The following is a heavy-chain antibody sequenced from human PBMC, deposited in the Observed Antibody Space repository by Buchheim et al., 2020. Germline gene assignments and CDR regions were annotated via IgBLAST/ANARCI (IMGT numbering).Heavy chain of an antibody. CDR1: GFTFSSYE. J-gene: IGHJ3*02. CDR3: ARDEAARFWDYYGSGSYAFDI. Sequence: EVQLVESGGGLVQPGGSLRLSCAASGFTFSSYEMNWVRQAPGKGLEWVSYISSSGSTIYYADSVKGRFTISRDNAKNSLYLQMNSLRAEDTAVYYCARDEAARFWDYYGSGSYAFDIWGQGT. D-gene: IGHD3-10*01. V-gene: IGHV3-48*03. CDR2: ISSSGSTI.